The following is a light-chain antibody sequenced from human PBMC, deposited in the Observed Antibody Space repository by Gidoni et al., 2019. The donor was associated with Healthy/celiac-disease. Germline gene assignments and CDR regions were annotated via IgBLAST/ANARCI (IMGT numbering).Light chain of an antibody. CDR1: QSVSSSY. CDR3: QQYGGSLT. Sequence: EIVLTQSPGTLSLSPGERATLSCRASQSVSSSYLAWYQQKPGQAPRLLIYGASSRATGIPDRFSGSESGTDFTLTISRLEPEDFAVYYCQQYGGSLTFGGGTKVEIK. J-gene: IGKJ4*01. CDR2: GAS. V-gene: IGKV3-20*01.